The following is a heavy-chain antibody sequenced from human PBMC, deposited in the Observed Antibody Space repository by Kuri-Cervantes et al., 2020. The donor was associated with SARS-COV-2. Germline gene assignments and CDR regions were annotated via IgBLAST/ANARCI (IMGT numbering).Heavy chain of an antibody. CDR2: IYHSGST. CDR1: GYSISSGYY. Sequence: SQTLSLTCAVSGYSISSGYYWGWIRQPPGKGLEWIGSIYHSGSTYYNPSLKSRVTISVDTSKNQFSLKLSSVTAADTAVYYCARLASSRGTREFDYWGQGTLVTSPQ. CDR3: ARLASSRGTREFDY. V-gene: IGHV4-38-2*01. J-gene: IGHJ4*02. D-gene: IGHD2-8*01.